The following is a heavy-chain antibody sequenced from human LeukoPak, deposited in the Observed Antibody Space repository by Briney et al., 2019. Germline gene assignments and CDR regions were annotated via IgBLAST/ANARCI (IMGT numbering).Heavy chain of an antibody. J-gene: IGHJ4*02. CDR1: GGTFSSYA. V-gene: IGHV1-69*05. CDR2: IIPIFGTA. Sequence: GSSVKLSCKASGGTFSSYAISWVRQAPGQGLEWMGGIIPIFGTANYAQKFQGRVTITTDESTSTAYMELSSLRSEDTAVYYCARNYGDYVYYFDYWGQGTLVTVSS. D-gene: IGHD4-17*01. CDR3: ARNYGDYVYYFDY.